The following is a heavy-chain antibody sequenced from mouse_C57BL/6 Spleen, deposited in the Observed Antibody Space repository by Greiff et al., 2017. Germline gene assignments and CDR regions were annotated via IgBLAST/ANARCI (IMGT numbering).Heavy chain of an antibody. CDR3: AIYDGYFYYFDY. Sequence: VQLQQSGPELVKPGASVKISCKASGYAFSSSWMNWVKQRPGKGLEWIGRIYPGDGDTNYNGKFKGKATLTADKSSSTAYMQLSSLTSEDSAVYFCAIYDGYFYYFDYWGQGTTLTVSS. CDR1: GYAFSSSW. V-gene: IGHV1-82*01. CDR2: IYPGDGDT. D-gene: IGHD2-3*01. J-gene: IGHJ2*01.